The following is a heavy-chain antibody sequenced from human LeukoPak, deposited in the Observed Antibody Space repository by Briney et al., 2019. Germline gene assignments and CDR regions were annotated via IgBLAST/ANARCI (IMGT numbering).Heavy chain of an antibody. CDR1: GGTFSGYA. D-gene: IGHD3-9*01. V-gene: IGHV1-69*05. CDR2: IIPIFNTA. Sequence: SVKVSCKASGGTFSGYAISWVRQAPGQGLEWMGGIIPIFNTANYAQKFQGRVTIGTDGSTNTAYMELSSLRSEDTAVYFCARGTLGDILTGFYDCWGQGTLVTVSS. J-gene: IGHJ4*02. CDR3: ARGTLGDILTGFYDC.